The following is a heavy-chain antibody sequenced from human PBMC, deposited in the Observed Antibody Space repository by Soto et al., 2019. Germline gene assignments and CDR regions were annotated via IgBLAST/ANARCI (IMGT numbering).Heavy chain of an antibody. D-gene: IGHD3-9*01. Sequence: PSETLSLTCAVSGGSISSGGYSWSWIRQPPGKGLEWIGYIYHSGSTYYNPSLKSRVTISVDRSKNQFSLKLSSVTAADTAVYYCARVGDILTGFYYFDYWGQGTLLTVSS. CDR2: IYHSGST. J-gene: IGHJ4*02. V-gene: IGHV4-30-2*01. CDR1: GGSISSGGYS. CDR3: ARVGDILTGFYYFDY.